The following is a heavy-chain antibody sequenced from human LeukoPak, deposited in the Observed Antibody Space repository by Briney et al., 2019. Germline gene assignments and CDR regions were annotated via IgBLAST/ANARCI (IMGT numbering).Heavy chain of an antibody. CDR3: ARGGPYDLGY. Sequence: SETLSLTCAVYGGSFSGYYWSWIRQPPGKGLEWIGEINHSGSTNYNPSLKSRVTISVDTSKNQFSLKLSSVTAADMAVYYCARGGPYDLGYWGQGTLVTVSS. J-gene: IGHJ4*02. CDR2: INHSGST. CDR1: GGSFSGYY. D-gene: IGHD3-22*01. V-gene: IGHV4-34*01.